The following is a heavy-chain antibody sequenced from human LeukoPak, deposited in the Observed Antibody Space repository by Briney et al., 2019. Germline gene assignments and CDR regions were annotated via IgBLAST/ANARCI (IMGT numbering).Heavy chain of an antibody. D-gene: IGHD3-22*01. CDR2: IYPGDSDT. J-gene: IGHJ3*02. Sequence: GESLKISCKGSAYSFISYWIGWLRQMPAKGLEWMVIIYPGDSDTRYSPSFQGQVTISADKSISTVYLHWSSLTASDTAMYYCVRRGNGYSDAFDIWGQGTMVTVSS. CDR3: VRRGNGYSDAFDI. CDR1: AYSFISYW. V-gene: IGHV5-51*01.